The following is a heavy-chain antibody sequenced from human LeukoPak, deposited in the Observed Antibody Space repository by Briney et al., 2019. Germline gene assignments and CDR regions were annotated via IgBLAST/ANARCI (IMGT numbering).Heavy chain of an antibody. CDR1: GFTFSYYW. D-gene: IGHD2-8*01. CDR2: INGYGTST. CDR3: TRTLRRDCTNGVCLDY. Sequence: GGALRLSCAASGFTFSYYWMHWVRQAPGKGLVWVSRINGYGTSTTYADSVKGRFTISRDSAKNTLYLQMNSLRAEDTAVYYCTRTLRRDCTNGVCLDYWGEGTLVTVS. J-gene: IGHJ4*02. V-gene: IGHV3-74*03.